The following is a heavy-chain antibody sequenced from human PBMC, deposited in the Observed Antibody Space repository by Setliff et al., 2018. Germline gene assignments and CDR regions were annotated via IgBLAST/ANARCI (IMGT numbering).Heavy chain of an antibody. Sequence: GGSLRLSCVGSGFSFSSYAMTWVRQAPGKGLEWVSSVSGSGDRIFYADSVKGRFTISRDNSKNTLYLHMNSLRVEDTAVYSCAKELEATTYYYYYYGMDVWGQGTTVTVSS. J-gene: IGHJ6*02. CDR2: VSGSGDRI. D-gene: IGHD1-26*01. V-gene: IGHV3-23*01. CDR3: AKELEATTYYYYYYGMDV. CDR1: GFSFSSYA.